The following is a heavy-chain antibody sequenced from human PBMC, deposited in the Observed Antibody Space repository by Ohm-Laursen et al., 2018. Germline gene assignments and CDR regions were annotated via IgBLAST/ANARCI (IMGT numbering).Heavy chain of an antibody. V-gene: IGHV3-30*18. D-gene: IGHD3-3*01. CDR2: ISYDGSNE. Sequence: SLRLSCSASAFSFSNYGIHWVRQPPGTGLGWVAVISYDGSNEYYADSVKGRFTISRDNSKNTLYMQMNSLKPEDTAVYYCAKDRTHYDFWRGHYEGIDYWGQGTLVTVSS. CDR3: AKDRTHYDFWRGHYEGIDY. J-gene: IGHJ4*02. CDR1: AFSFSNYG.